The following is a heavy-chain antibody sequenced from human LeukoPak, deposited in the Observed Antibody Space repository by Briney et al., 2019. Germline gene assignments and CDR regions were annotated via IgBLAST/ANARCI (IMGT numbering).Heavy chain of an antibody. Sequence: AGGSLRLSCAASGFTFSTYAMTWVRQAPGKGLEWVSSITGNGDGTSAADSVKGRFTISRDNSKNTLYLQMNSLRAEDTAVYYCAKDVGDYPPYYYYYYMDVWGKGTTVTVSS. V-gene: IGHV3-23*01. D-gene: IGHD4-17*01. CDR3: AKDVGDYPPYYYYYYMDV. CDR1: GFTFSTYA. J-gene: IGHJ6*03. CDR2: ITGNGDGT.